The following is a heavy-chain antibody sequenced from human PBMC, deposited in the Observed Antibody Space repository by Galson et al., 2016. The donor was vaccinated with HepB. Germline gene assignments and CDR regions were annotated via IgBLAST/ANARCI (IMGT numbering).Heavy chain of an antibody. J-gene: IGHJ4*02. D-gene: IGHD3-16*02. CDR1: GFRFSNYG. V-gene: IGHV3-64D*08. CDR3: VRTALGYDYIWGSYRYIYFDY. Sequence: SLRLSCAASGFRFSNYGMTWVRQAPGKGLEYVSAINSNGSNTYYADSVKGRFTISRDNSKNTLYLQMSSLRAEDTAVYYCVRTALGYDYIWGSYRYIYFDYWGQGTLVTASS. CDR2: INSNGSNT.